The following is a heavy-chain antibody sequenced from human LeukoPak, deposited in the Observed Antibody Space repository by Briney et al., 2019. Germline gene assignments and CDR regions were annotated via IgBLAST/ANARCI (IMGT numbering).Heavy chain of an antibody. V-gene: IGHV1-69*06. D-gene: IGHD2-15*01. CDR1: GGTFSSYA. J-gene: IGHJ5*02. CDR2: IIPIFGTA. CDR3: ARGGYCSGGSCHFGNWFDP. Sequence: SVKVSCKASGGTFSSYAISWVRQAPGQGLEWMGGIIPIFGTANYAQKFQGRVTITADKSTSTAYMELSSLRSEDMAVYYCARGGYCSGGSCHFGNWFDPWGQGTLVTVSS.